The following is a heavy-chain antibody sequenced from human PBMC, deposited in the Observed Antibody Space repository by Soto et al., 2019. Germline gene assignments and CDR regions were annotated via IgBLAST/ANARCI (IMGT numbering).Heavy chain of an antibody. Sequence: QVQLQESGPGLVKPSETLSLTCTVSGGSINNYYWSWIRQPPGKGLEWIGYIYYNGSTKYNPSRRSRFTISVDTSRTQFSLKLSSVTAADTAVYYCARSCPDDYDRSVNFCYYYGMDVWGQGTGVTVSS. CDR3: ARSCPDDYDRSVNFCYYYGMDV. J-gene: IGHJ6*02. CDR1: GGSINNYY. D-gene: IGHD3-22*01. CDR2: IYYNGST. V-gene: IGHV4-59*01.